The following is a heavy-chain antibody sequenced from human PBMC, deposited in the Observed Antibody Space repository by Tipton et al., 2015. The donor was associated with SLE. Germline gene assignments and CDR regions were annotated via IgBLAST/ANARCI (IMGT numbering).Heavy chain of an antibody. J-gene: IGHJ4*02. Sequence: TLSLTCTVSGGSMRSHYWSWIRQPPGKGLEWIGYIYYSGSTNYNPPLKSRVTVSLDPSKNQFSLKMTSVTAADTAVYYCARGQTTVEVVVAPPHFDYWGQGTLVTVSS. CDR2: IYYSGST. V-gene: IGHV4-59*11. CDR3: ARGQTTVEVVVAPPHFDY. CDR1: GGSMRSHY. D-gene: IGHD3-22*01.